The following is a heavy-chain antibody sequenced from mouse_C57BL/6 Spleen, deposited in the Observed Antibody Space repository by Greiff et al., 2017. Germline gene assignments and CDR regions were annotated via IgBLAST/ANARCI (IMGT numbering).Heavy chain of an antibody. V-gene: IGHV1-80*01. J-gene: IGHJ4*01. CDR2: IYPGDGDT. CDR1: GYAFSSYW. Sequence: VQLQQSGAELVKPGASVKISCKASGYAFSSYWMNWVKQRPGKGLEWIGQIYPGDGDTNYNGKFKGKATLTADKSSSTAYMQLSSLTSADSAVYFCARRKEGYAMDYWGQGTSVTVSS. CDR3: ARRKEGYAMDY.